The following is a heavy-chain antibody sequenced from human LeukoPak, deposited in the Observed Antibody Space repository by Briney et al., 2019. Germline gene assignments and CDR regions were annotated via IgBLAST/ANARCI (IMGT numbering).Heavy chain of an antibody. Sequence: SGPTLVKPTQTLTLTCTLSGFSLSTSGVGVGCIRQPPRKALEWLALIPWDDDKRYSPSLKSRLTITKDTSKNQVVLTMTNMDPVDTATYYCAHRNYDILTGHYLFDYWGQGTLATVSS. CDR3: AHRNYDILTGHYLFDY. J-gene: IGHJ4*02. CDR2: IPWDDDK. V-gene: IGHV2-5*02. D-gene: IGHD3-9*01. CDR1: GFSLSTSGVG.